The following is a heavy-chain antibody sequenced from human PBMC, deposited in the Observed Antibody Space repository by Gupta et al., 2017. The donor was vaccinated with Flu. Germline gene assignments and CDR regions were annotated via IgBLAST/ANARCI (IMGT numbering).Heavy chain of an antibody. J-gene: IGHJ4*02. D-gene: IGHD3-3*01. CDR3: ARSSRVREWGRDHFDY. Sequence: QVQLVESGGGLVKPGGSLRLSCAASGFTFSDSYMSWVRLAPGKGLEGESHMRSSGSNKDEGDKEKGRFLNCRDNAKKAMYQQTKSLKVEDMGVEDWARSSRVREWGRDHFDYWGQGTLVTVSS. CDR1: GFTFSDSY. CDR2: MRSSGSNK. V-gene: IGHV3-11*01.